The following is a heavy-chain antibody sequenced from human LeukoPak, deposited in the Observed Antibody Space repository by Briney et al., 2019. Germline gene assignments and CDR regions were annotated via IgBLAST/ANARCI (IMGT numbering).Heavy chain of an antibody. CDR2: ISWNSGSI. D-gene: IGHD3-22*01. J-gene: IGHJ4*02. CDR1: GFTFDDYA. CDR3: AKDIYYDSSGYYNYFDY. V-gene: IGHV3-9*01. Sequence: GRSLRLSCAASGFTFDDYAMHWVRQAPGKGLEWVSGISWNSGSIGYADSVKGRFTISRDNAKNSLYLQMNSLRAEDTALYYCAKDIYYDSSGYYNYFDYWGQGTLVTVSS.